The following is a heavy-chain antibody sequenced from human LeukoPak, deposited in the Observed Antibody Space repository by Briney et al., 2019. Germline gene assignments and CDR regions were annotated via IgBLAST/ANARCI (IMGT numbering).Heavy chain of an antibody. J-gene: IGHJ4*02. D-gene: IGHD2-2*01. Sequence: GASVKVSCKASGYTFTSYYMHWVRQAPGQGLEWMGIINPSGGSTSYAQKFQGRVTMTRDMSTSTVYMELSSLRSEDTAVYYCARDRYCSSTSCYAVFDYWGQGTLVTVSS. CDR1: GYTFTSYY. CDR2: INPSGGST. CDR3: ARDRYCSSTSCYAVFDY. V-gene: IGHV1-46*01.